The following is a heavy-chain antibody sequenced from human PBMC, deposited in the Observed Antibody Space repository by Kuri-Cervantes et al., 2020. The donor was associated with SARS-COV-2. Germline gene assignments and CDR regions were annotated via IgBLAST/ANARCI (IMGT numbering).Heavy chain of an antibody. Sequence: GESLKISCAASGFTFSNYGMHWVRQAPGKGLEWVAVISHGGKNKKCIASGKGRFTISRDNSQNTLYLHMKSLRSEDTAMYYCAKDRVGVQDFWGQGTLVAVSS. CDR1: GFTFSNYG. CDR2: ISHGGKNK. CDR3: AKDRVGVQDF. J-gene: IGHJ4*02. V-gene: IGHV3-30*18. D-gene: IGHD2-21*01.